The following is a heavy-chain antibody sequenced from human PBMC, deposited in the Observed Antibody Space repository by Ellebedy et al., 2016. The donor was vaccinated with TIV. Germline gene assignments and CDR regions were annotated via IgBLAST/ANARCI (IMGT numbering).Heavy chain of an antibody. CDR3: ARFSEGSSGPDY. CDR2: IIPFFGTT. V-gene: IGHV1-69*13. J-gene: IGHJ4*02. Sequence: AASVKVSCKASGGTFSNLAFSWVRQAPGHGLEWMGTIIPFFGTTNYAQALQGRVAMTADESTRTAYMEMSGLRSEDTAVYYCARFSEGSSGPDYWGQGTLVTVSS. D-gene: IGHD3-22*01. CDR1: GGTFSNLA.